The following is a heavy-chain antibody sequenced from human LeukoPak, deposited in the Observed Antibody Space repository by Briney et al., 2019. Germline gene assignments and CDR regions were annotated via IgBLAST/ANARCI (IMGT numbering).Heavy chain of an antibody. J-gene: IGHJ6*02. V-gene: IGHV4-34*01. CDR2: INHSGST. Sequence: SETLSLTCAVYGGSFSGYYWGWIRQPPGKGLEWIGEINHSGSTNYNPSLKSRVTISVDTSKNQFSLKLSSVTAADTAVYYRARASRGYYYYYGMDVWGQGTTVTVSS. CDR1: GGSFSGYY. D-gene: IGHD3-10*01. CDR3: ARASRGYYYYYGMDV.